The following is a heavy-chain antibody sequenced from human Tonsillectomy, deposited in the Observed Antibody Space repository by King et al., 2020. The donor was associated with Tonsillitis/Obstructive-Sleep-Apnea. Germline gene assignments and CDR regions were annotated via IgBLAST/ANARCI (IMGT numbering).Heavy chain of an antibody. CDR1: GYSFTSHW. CDR3: ARHSVLTSVTMSWLDP. CDR2: IYPDDSDA. V-gene: IGHV5-51*01. Sequence: VQLVQSGAEVKKPGESLRISCRGFGYSFTSHWIAWVRQMPGKGLEWMGIIYPDDSDARYSPSFQGQVTISADKSINTAYLQWRSLKASDTAIYFWARHSVLTSVTMSWLDPWGQGTLVTVSS. D-gene: IGHD4-11*01. J-gene: IGHJ5*02.